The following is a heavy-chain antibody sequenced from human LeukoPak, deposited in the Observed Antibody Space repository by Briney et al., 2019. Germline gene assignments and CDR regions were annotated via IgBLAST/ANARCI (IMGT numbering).Heavy chain of an antibody. J-gene: IGHJ3*02. D-gene: IGHD3-22*01. V-gene: IGHV3-21*01. Sequence: GGSLRLSCAASGFTFSSYSMNWVRQAPGKGLEWVSSISSSSSYIYYADSVKGRFTISRDNAKNSLYLQMNSLRAEDTAVYYCARDGYYDNSGYYSGAFDIWGQGTMVTVSS. CDR1: GFTFSSYS. CDR3: ARDGYYDNSGYYSGAFDI. CDR2: ISSSSSYI.